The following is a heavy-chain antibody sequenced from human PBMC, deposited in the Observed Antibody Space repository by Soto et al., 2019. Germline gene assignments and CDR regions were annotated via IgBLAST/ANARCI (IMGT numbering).Heavy chain of an antibody. D-gene: IGHD2-15*01. CDR3: ARVVVAATFDY. V-gene: IGHV3-11*01. CDR2: ISSSGSTI. J-gene: IGHJ4*02. Sequence: WGSLRLSCAASGFTFIDYYISCIRQAPVKGLEWVSYISSSGSTIYYADSVKGRFTISRDNAKNSLYLQMNSLRAEDTAVYYCARVVVAATFDYWGQGTLVTVSS. CDR1: GFTFIDYY.